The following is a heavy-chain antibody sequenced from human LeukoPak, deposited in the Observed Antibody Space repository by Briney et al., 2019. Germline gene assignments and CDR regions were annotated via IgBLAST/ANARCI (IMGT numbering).Heavy chain of an antibody. CDR1: GFTFSSYG. V-gene: IGHV3-30*02. CDR3: ARDVDGSGRPADYYMDV. CDR2: IRYDGSNE. D-gene: IGHD3-10*01. J-gene: IGHJ6*03. Sequence: GGSLRLSCAASGFTFSSYGMHWVRQAPGKGLEWVSFIRYDGSNEYYADSVRGRFTISRDNAKNSLYLQMNSLRAEDTAVYYCARDVDGSGRPADYYMDVWGKGTTVTVSS.